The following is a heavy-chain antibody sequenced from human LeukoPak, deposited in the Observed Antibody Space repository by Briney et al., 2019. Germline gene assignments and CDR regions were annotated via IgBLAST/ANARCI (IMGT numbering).Heavy chain of an antibody. CDR2: IKQDGSEK. J-gene: IGHJ4*02. Sequence: GGSLRLSCAASGFTFSSYWMSWVRQAPGKGLEWVANIKQDGSEKYYVDSVKGRFTISRDNAKNSLYLQMNSQRAEDTAVYYCARHPPHYYDSSGYYIYFDYWGQGTLVTVSS. D-gene: IGHD3-22*01. V-gene: IGHV3-7*01. CDR1: GFTFSSYW. CDR3: ARHPPHYYDSSGYYIYFDY.